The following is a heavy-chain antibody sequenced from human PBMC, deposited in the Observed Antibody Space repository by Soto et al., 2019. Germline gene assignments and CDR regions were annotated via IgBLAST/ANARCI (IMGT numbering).Heavy chain of an antibody. Sequence: QVQLVQSGAEVKKPGASVKVSCKASGYTFTSYGISWVRQAPGQGLEWMGWISAYSGNTNYAQTRQGRVTMTTDTSTSTAYMELRSLRSDDTAVYYCARADYGDYYDAFDIWGQGTMVTVSS. CDR3: ARADYGDYYDAFDI. J-gene: IGHJ3*02. CDR2: ISAYSGNT. D-gene: IGHD4-17*01. CDR1: GYTFTSYG. V-gene: IGHV1-18*01.